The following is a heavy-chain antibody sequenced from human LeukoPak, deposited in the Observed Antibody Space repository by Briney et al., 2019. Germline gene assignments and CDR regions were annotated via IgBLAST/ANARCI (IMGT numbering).Heavy chain of an antibody. J-gene: IGHJ2*01. Sequence: SETLSLTCTVSGGSISSSSYYWGWIRQPPGKGLEWIGSIYYSGSTYYNPSLKSRVTISVDTSKNQFSLKLSSVTAADTAVYYCARRTKFLRQYWYFDLWGRGTLVTVSS. D-gene: IGHD5-12*01. V-gene: IGHV4-39*01. CDR3: ARRTKFLRQYWYFDL. CDR1: GGSISSSSYY. CDR2: IYYSGST.